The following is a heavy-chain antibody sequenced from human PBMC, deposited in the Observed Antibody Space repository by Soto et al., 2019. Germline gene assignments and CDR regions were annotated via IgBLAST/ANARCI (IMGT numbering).Heavy chain of an antibody. V-gene: IGHV4-39*01. J-gene: IGHJ6*03. CDR3: ARHFTKTDYYFYMDV. CDR1: GVSIGSTIYY. Sequence: PSETLSLTCTVSGVSIGSTIYYWGWVRQPPGKGLEWIGTLYYSGSTYYNPSLKSRITMSVDTSKNHFSLRLSSVTAADTAVYYCARHFTKTDYYFYMDVWGKGTTVTV. CDR2: LYYSGST.